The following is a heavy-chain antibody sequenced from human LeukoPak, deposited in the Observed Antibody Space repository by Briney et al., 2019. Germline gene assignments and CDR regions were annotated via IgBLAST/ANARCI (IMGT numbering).Heavy chain of an antibody. CDR1: GYTFSSFG. J-gene: IGHJ4*02. CDR3: ARDLISGHYTFDY. Sequence: GGSLRLSCATDGYTFSSFGMNWVRQAPGKGLEWVSYISSTSSMREYADSVKGRFTVSRDNAKKSLYLQMNSLRDDDAAVYYCARDLISGHYTFDYWGQGTLVTVSS. D-gene: IGHD1-26*01. V-gene: IGHV3-48*02. CDR2: ISSTSSMR.